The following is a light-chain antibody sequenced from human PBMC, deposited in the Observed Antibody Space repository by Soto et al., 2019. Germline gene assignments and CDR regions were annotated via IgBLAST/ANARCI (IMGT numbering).Light chain of an antibody. CDR3: SSYTSSSTYV. CDR1: SSNLGAGYD. CDR2: GNR. V-gene: IGLV1-40*01. Sequence: QSVLTQPPSVSGAPGQRVTISCTGNSSNLGAGYDVHWYQQLPGAAPKLVIFGNRNRPSGVPERFSGSKSGTSASLAITGLQAEDEADYYCSSYTSSSTYVFGTGTKLTVL. J-gene: IGLJ1*01.